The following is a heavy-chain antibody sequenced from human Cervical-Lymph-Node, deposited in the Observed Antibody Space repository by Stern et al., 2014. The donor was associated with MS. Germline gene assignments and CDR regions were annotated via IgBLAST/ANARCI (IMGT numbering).Heavy chain of an antibody. CDR2: IHHRGTN. CDR3: ARVSLSDYDYFDP. D-gene: IGHD5-12*01. V-gene: IGHV4-4*02. J-gene: IGHJ5*02. CDR1: GDSISSNNW. Sequence: QLQLQESGPGLVRPSETLSLTCVVSGDSISSNNWWSWVRQYPEKGLEWIGEIHHRGTNNYAPLFKIRLTISLDKAKNPFSLNLNSVTAADTAVYHCARVSLSDYDYFDPWGQGTLVTVSS.